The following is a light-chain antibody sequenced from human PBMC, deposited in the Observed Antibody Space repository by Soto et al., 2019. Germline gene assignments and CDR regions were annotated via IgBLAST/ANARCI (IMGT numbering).Light chain of an antibody. V-gene: IGKV2-28*01. J-gene: IGKJ4*01. CDR1: RSILSSNGYNY. CDR3: MQGLTTPLT. CDR2: LAS. Sequence: DIVMTQSPLSLPVTPGEPASISCRSSRSILSSNGYNYLDWYVQRPGQSPQLVIYLASNRASGVHDRFSGSGSGTDFTLKISRVEAEDVGVYYCMQGLTTPLTFGGGTKVEIK.